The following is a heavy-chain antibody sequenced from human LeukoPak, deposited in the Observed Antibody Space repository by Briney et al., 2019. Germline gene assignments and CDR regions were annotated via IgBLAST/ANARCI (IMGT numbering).Heavy chain of an antibody. D-gene: IGHD2-2*01. CDR3: ARVVVPAASLWFDP. J-gene: IGHJ5*02. CDR1: GYTFTSYG. V-gene: IGHV1-18*01. CDR2: ISAYNGNT. Sequence: ASVKVSCKASGYTFTSYGISWVRQAPGQGLEWMGWISAYNGNTNYTQKLQGRVTVTTDTSTSTAYMELRSLRSDDTAVYYCARVVVPAASLWFDPWGQGTLVTVSS.